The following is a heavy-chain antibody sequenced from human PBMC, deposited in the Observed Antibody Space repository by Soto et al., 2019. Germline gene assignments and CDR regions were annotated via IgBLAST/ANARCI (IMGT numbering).Heavy chain of an antibody. CDR2: INPETGAT. CDR1: GYTFTGYY. CDR3: ARERYQVISDGMDV. Sequence: QVQLVQSGADVKTPGASVRVSCKASGYTFTGYYVHCVREAPGQGLEWMGWINPETGATSYAQKFQGRVTLSRDTSINTAYLELSSLRFDDAAVYFCARERYQVISDGMDVWGQGTTVTVSS. J-gene: IGHJ6*02. V-gene: IGHV1-2*02. D-gene: IGHD2-2*01.